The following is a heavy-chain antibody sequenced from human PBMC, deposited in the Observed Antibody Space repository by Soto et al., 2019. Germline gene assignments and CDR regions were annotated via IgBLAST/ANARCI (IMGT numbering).Heavy chain of an antibody. CDR3: ARTDTRPQDFDY. CDR1: EYTFTSYG. J-gene: IGHJ4*02. CDR2: ISTYNGNT. V-gene: IGHV1-18*01. Sequence: QVQLVQSGAEVKKPGASVKVSCKASEYTFTSYGITWVRQAPGQGIEWMGWISTYNGNTNYAQKLQGRVTMTTYTSTSTAYMELRSLRSDDTAVYYCARTDTRPQDFDYWGQGTLVTVSS. D-gene: IGHD2-2*01.